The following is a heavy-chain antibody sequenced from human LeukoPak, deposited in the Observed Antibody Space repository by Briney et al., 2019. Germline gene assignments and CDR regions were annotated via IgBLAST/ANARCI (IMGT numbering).Heavy chain of an antibody. V-gene: IGHV4-34*01. D-gene: IGHD6-13*01. CDR1: GGSFSGYY. CDR2: INHSGST. CDR3: ARAVAAAGSFDY. Sequence: SETLSLTCAVYGGSFSGYYWSWIHQPPGKGLEWIGEINHSGSTNYNPSLKSRVTSKNQFSLKLSSVTAADTAVYYCARAVAAAGSFDYWGQGTLVTVSS. J-gene: IGHJ4*02.